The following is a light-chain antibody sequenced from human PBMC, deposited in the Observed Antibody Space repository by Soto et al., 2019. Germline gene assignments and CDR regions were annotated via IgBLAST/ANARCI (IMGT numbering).Light chain of an antibody. CDR2: ATS. CDR3: LQYHNLWA. CDR1: QSIGNY. V-gene: IGKV3D-15*01. Sequence: EVGLTQYPNTLALSPGEGATISFRASQSIGNYLAWYQQKPGQAPRLLIYATSNRATGIPARFSGSGPGTHFCLTIISLQAEDVAVYSCLQYHNLWAYGQGTKVDIK. J-gene: IGKJ1*01.